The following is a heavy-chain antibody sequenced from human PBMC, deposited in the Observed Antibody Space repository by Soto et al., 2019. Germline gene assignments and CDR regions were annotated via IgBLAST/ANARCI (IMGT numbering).Heavy chain of an antibody. J-gene: IGHJ4*02. Sequence: SETLSLTCTVSGGSISSSSYYWGWIRQPPGKGLEWIGSIYYSGSTYYNPSLKSRVTISVDTSKNQFSLKLSSVTAADTAVYYCARKGYGSGTYYFDYWGQGTLV. CDR2: IYYSGST. CDR3: ARKGYGSGTYYFDY. CDR1: GGSISSSSYY. V-gene: IGHV4-39*01. D-gene: IGHD3-10*01.